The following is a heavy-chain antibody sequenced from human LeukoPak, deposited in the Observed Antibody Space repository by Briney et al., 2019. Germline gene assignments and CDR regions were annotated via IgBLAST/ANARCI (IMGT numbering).Heavy chain of an antibody. V-gene: IGHV4-59*01. Sequence: SETLSLTCTVSGGSISSYYWSWIRQPPGKGLEWIGYIYYSGSTNYNPSLKSRVTISVDTSKNQFSLKLSSVTAADTAVYYCAISITGTTPWFDYWGQGILVTVSS. CDR1: GGSISSYY. CDR2: IYYSGST. CDR3: AISITGTTPWFDY. J-gene: IGHJ4*02. D-gene: IGHD1-7*01.